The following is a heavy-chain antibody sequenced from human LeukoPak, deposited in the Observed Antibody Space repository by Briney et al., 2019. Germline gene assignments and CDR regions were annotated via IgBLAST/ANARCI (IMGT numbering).Heavy chain of an antibody. CDR3: AKQFLEGG. CDR1: GFTFSNYV. Sequence: GGSLRLSCAASGFTFSNYVMMWVRQAPGKGVEGVSSINENDGHTHYVDSVKGRFTISRDNSRNTLYLHMNSLRAEYSAIYYCAKQFLEGGWGQGSLVTVSS. J-gene: IGHJ4*02. D-gene: IGHD3-3*01. CDR2: INENDGHT. V-gene: IGHV3-23*01.